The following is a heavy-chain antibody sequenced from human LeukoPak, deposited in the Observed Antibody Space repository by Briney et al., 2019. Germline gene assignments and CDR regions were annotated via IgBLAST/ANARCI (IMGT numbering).Heavy chain of an antibody. Sequence: GGSLRLSCAASGFTFSSYAMSLVRQAPGKGLEWVSAISGSGGSTYYADSVKGRFTISGDNSKNTLYLEMNSLRAEDTAVYYCAKDWIGSYSAFDIWGQGTMVTVSS. CDR2: ISGSGGST. V-gene: IGHV3-23*01. D-gene: IGHD1-26*01. CDR1: GFTFSSYA. CDR3: AKDWIGSYSAFDI. J-gene: IGHJ3*02.